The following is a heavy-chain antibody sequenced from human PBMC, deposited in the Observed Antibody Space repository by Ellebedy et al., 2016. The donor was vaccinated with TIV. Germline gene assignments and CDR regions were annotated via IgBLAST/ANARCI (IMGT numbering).Heavy chain of an antibody. J-gene: IGHJ4*02. V-gene: IGHV4-34*01. CDR1: GGSFSGYY. D-gene: IGHD3-10*01. CDR3: ARHNRGLLWFGARGHYFDY. Sequence: MPSETLSLTCAVYGGSFSGYYWSWIRQPPGKGLEWIGEINHSGSTNYNPSLKSRVTISVDTSKNQFSLKLSSVTAADTAVYYCARHNRGLLWFGARGHYFDYWGQGTLVTVSS. CDR2: INHSGST.